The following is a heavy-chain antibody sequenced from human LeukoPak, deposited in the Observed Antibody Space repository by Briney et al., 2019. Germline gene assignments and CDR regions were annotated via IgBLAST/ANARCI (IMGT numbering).Heavy chain of an antibody. CDR1: GYSFTSYW. J-gene: IGHJ4*02. Sequence: GESLKISCKGSGYSFTSYWIGWVRQMPGKGLEWMGIIYPGDSDTRYSPSFQGQVTISADKSISTAYLQWSSLKASDAAMYYCATTVGGQPIYDYVWGSYRRSLPFDYWGQGTLVTVSS. CDR2: IYPGDSDT. CDR3: ATTVGGQPIYDYVWGSYRRSLPFDY. V-gene: IGHV5-51*01. D-gene: IGHD3-16*02.